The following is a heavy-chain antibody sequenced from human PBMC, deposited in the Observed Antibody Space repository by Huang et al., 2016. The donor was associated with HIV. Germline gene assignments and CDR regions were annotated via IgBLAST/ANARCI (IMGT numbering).Heavy chain of an antibody. CDR1: GFTSYG. D-gene: IGHD2-15*01. CDR2: IIGNNGNT. V-gene: IGHV1-18*01. Sequence: QVQLVQSGAEVKKPGASVKVSCKASGFTSYGLSWVRQAPGQGLEWMGWIIGNNGNTYYTQKFQGRGTMTTDTSTSTTFMELRSLRSDDTAVYYCARLGYCSGDICYPDYWGQGTLVTVSA. J-gene: IGHJ4*02. CDR3: ARLGYCSGDICYPDY.